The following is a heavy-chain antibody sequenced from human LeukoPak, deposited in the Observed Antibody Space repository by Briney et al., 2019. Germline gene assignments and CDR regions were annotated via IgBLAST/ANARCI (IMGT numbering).Heavy chain of an antibody. V-gene: IGHV3-11*04. J-gene: IGHJ4*02. CDR1: GFTFRDYN. CDR3: ARETPDSSGWD. D-gene: IGHD6-19*01. CDR2: ISRSGSTK. Sequence: GGSLRLSCAASGFTFRDYNMRWIRQAPGKGLEWVSSISRSGSTKYYADSVKGRFTISRDNAKNSLYLQMNSLRAEDTAVYYCARETPDSSGWDWGQGTLVTVSS.